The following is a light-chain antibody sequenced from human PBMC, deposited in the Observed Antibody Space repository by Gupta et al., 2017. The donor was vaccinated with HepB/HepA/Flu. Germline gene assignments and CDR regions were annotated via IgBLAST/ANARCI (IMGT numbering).Light chain of an antibody. Sequence: QSALTHPASSSGSPGQSITISCPGTSIGVGGYNYVSWYQQHPGKAPKLLINDFSNRPSGVSNRFSGSKSGNTASLTISGLQAEDEADYYCSSYTSSNTYVFGTGTKVTVL. CDR3: SSYTSSNTYV. CDR1: SIGVGGYNY. J-gene: IGLJ1*01. CDR2: DFS. V-gene: IGLV2-14*01.